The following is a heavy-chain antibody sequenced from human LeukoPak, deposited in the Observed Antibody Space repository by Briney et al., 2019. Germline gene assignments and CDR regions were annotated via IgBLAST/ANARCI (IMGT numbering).Heavy chain of an antibody. V-gene: IGHV1-18*01. J-gene: IGHJ3*02. Sequence: ASVKLSCKASGYTFTSYGISWVRQAPGQGLEWMGWISAYNGNTNYAQKLQGRVTMTTDTSTSTAYMELRSLRSDDTAVYYCARGTDPIAARLPDAFDIWGQGTMVTVSS. D-gene: IGHD6-6*01. CDR1: GYTFTSYG. CDR2: ISAYNGNT. CDR3: ARGTDPIAARLPDAFDI.